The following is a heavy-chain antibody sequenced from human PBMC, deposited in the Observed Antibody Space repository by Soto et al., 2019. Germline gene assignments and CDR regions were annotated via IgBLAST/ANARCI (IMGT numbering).Heavy chain of an antibody. CDR1: GGSISSGGYY. Sequence: SETLSLTCTVSGGSISSGGYYWSWIRQHPGKGLEWIGYIYYSGSTYYNPSLKSRVTISVDTSKNQFSLKLSSVTAADTAVYYCARSGDYSSEAFDIWGQGTMVTVSS. J-gene: IGHJ3*02. D-gene: IGHD4-4*01. CDR2: IYYSGST. V-gene: IGHV4-31*03. CDR3: ARSGDYSSEAFDI.